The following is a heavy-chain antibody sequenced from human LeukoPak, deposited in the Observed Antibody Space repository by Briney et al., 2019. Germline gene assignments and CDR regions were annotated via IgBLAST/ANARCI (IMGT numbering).Heavy chain of an antibody. CDR3: TRVVNGGHFDY. CDR2: VYHTGTS. Sequence: SETLSLTSSVSGASINDYYWTWIRQPPRKGLEWIGYVYHTGTSGYHPSLKSRVAMSLDTSKNQVSLKLRSVTAADTAVYFCTRVVNGGHFDYWGQGTLVTVSS. CDR1: GASINDYY. J-gene: IGHJ4*02. V-gene: IGHV4-59*01. D-gene: IGHD2-8*01.